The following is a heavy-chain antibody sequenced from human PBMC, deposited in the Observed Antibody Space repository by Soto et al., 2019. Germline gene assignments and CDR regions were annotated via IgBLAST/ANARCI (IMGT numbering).Heavy chain of an antibody. CDR3: ARTHRPGFYSSSWYWFDP. CDR1: GFSLSTSGMC. Sequence: GSGPTLVNPTQTLTLTCSFSGFSLSTSGMCVSWIRQPPGKALEWLALIDWDDDKYYSTSLKTRLTISKDTSKNQVVLTMTNMDPVDTATYYCARTHRPGFYSSSWYWFDPWGQGTLVTVSS. J-gene: IGHJ5*02. CDR2: IDWDDDK. D-gene: IGHD6-13*01. V-gene: IGHV2-70*01.